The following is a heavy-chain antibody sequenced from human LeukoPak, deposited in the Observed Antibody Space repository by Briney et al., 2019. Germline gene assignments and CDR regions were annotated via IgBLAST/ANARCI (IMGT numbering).Heavy chain of an antibody. J-gene: IGHJ4*02. CDR1: GFTFSTYS. CDR2: ITSRSSYK. Sequence: GGSLRLSCAASGFTFSTYSMNWVRQAPGKGLEWVSSITSRSSYKYYADSVKGRFTISRDDAKNSLYLQMNSLRVEDTAVYYYARDPASEYYMTTEEPFDYWGQGTLVTVSS. V-gene: IGHV3-21*01. D-gene: IGHD4-17*01. CDR3: ARDPASEYYMTTEEPFDY.